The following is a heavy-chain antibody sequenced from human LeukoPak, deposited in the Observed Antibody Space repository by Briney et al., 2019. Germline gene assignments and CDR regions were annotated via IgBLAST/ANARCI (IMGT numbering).Heavy chain of an antibody. CDR1: GYTFTDYN. D-gene: IGHD3-10*01. V-gene: IGHV1-2*02. CDR3: AVWFGELTH. Sequence: ASVKVSCKASGYTFTDYNIHWVRQAPGQGLEWMGWINPNSGGTNYAQKFQGRVTMTRDTSITTAYMELSRLRSDDTAMYYCAVWFGELTHWSQGTLVTVSS. CDR2: INPNSGGT. J-gene: IGHJ4*01.